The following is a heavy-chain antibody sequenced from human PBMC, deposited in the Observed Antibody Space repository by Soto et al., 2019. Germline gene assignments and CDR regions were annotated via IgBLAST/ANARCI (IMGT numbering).Heavy chain of an antibody. J-gene: IGHJ3*01. V-gene: IGHV3-20*01. CDR3: ARGMSAVVAANGAFDF. CDR1: GFTFDDYG. CDR2: INWNGGST. D-gene: IGHD2-15*01. Sequence: EVQLVESGGGVVRPGGSLRLSCAASGFTFDDYGMSWVRQAPGKGLEWVSGINWNGGSTGYADSVKGRFTISRDNAKNSLYLQMNSLRAEDTALYHCARGMSAVVAANGAFDFWGQGTMVTVSS.